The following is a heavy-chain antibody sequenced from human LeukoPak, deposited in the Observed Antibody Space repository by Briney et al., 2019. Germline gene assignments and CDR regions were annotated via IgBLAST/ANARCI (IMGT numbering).Heavy chain of an antibody. J-gene: IGHJ4*02. V-gene: IGHV3-21*01. D-gene: IGHD3-22*01. CDR3: AREDDYYDSSGYDY. CDR2: ISSSSSYI. CDR1: GFTFSSFA. Sequence: GGSLRLSCAASGFTFSSFAINWVRQAPGKGLEWVSSISSSSSYIYYADSVKGRFTISRDNAKNSLYLQMNSLRAEDTAVYYCAREDDYYDSSGYDYWGQGTLVTVSS.